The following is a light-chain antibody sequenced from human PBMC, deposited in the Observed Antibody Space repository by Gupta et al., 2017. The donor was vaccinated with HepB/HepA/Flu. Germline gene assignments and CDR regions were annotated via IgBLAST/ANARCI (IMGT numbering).Light chain of an antibody. Sequence: IVLTQSPGTLSLSPGERATLSCRASQSVSSNYLAWYQQRPGQAPRLLIYGASSRATGISDRFSGSGSGTDFTLTISRLAPEDFAVYYCQQEGNSPWTFGQGTKVEIK. V-gene: IGKV3-20*01. J-gene: IGKJ1*01. CDR3: QQEGNSPWT. CDR1: QSVSSNY. CDR2: GAS.